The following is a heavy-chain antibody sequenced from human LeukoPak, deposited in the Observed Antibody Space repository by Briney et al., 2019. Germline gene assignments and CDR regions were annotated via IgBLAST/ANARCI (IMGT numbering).Heavy chain of an antibody. J-gene: IGHJ4*02. V-gene: IGHV5-51*01. D-gene: IGHD3-3*01. CDR3: ARPPSSGYSSSFEY. CDR2: IYPDDSNI. CDR1: GYSFPTYW. Sequence: GESLQISSKASGYSFPTYWIAWVRRMPGKGREWMGIIYPDDSNIRYSPSFQGQVTISADKSISTAYLQWSSLKASDTAMYYCARPPSSGYSSSFEYWGQGTLVTVSS.